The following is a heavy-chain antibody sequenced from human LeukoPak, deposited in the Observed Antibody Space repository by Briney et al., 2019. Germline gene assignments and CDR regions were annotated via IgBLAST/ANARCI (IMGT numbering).Heavy chain of an antibody. D-gene: IGHD2-2*02. V-gene: IGHV4-4*09. CDR2: IYTSGST. CDR1: GGSISSYY. J-gene: IGHJ6*03. Sequence: PSETLSLTCTVSGGSISSYYWSWIRQPPGKGLEWIGYIYTSGSTNYNPSLKSRVTISVGTSKNQFSLKLSSVTAADTAVYYCARLPPAGKYCSSTSCYRARYYYYYMDVWGKGTTVTVSS. CDR3: ARLPPAGKYCSSTSCYRARYYYYYMDV.